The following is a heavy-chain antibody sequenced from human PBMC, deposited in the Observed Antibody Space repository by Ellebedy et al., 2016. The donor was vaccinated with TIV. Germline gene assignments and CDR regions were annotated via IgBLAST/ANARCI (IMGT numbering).Heavy chain of an antibody. J-gene: IGHJ6*02. V-gene: IGHV1-18*01. CDR1: GYTFTSYG. D-gene: IGHD4-17*01. CDR3: ARGVLTTVTRSYGMDV. Sequence: AASVKVSCKASGYTFTSYGISWVRQAPGQGLEWMGWISAYNGNTNYAQKLQGRVTMTTDTSTSTAYMELRSLRSDDTAVYYCARGVLTTVTRSYGMDVWGQGTTVTVSS. CDR2: ISAYNGNT.